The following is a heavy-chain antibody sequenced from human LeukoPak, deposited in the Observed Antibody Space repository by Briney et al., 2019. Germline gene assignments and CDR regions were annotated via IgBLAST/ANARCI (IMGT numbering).Heavy chain of an antibody. D-gene: IGHD3-10*01. J-gene: IGHJ6*02. Sequence: SETLFLTCTVSGGSISSSSYYWGWIRQPPGKGLEWIGSIYYSGSTYYNPSLKSRVTISVDTSKNQFSLKLSSVTAADTAVYYCARDRITMVRGVINSYYGMDVWGQGTTVTVSS. CDR1: GGSISSSSYY. V-gene: IGHV4-39*07. CDR2: IYYSGST. CDR3: ARDRITMVRGVINSYYGMDV.